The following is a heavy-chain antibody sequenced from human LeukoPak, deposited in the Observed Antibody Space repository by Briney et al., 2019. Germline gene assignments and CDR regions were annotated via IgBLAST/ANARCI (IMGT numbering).Heavy chain of an antibody. Sequence: GGSLRLSCAASGFTVSSNYMSWVRQAPGKGLEWVSVIYSGGSTYYADSVKGRFTISRDNSKNTLYLQMNSLRAEDTAVYYCARQHCSSTSCYFDYWSQGTLVTVSS. CDR1: GFTVSSNY. J-gene: IGHJ4*02. CDR3: ARQHCSSTSCYFDY. CDR2: IYSGGST. D-gene: IGHD2-2*01. V-gene: IGHV3-66*04.